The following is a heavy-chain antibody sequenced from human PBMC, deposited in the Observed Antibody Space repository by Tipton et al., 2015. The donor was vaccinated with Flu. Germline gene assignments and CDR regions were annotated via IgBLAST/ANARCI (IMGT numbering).Heavy chain of an antibody. CDR1: GFTVSNNF. V-gene: IGHV3-53*01. J-gene: IGHJ4*02. D-gene: IGHD6-19*01. Sequence: SLRLSCAASGFTVSNNFMSWVRQAPGKGLEWVSVIYGGGSTYYADSVKGRFTISRDNSKNTLYLQINSLRAEDTAVYYCTLDLYSRGKYYFDYWGQGTLVTVSS. CDR2: IYGGGST. CDR3: TLDLYSRGKYYFDY.